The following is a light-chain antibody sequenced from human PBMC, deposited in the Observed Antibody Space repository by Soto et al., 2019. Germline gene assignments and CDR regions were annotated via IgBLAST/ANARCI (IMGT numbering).Light chain of an antibody. V-gene: IGLV1-44*01. Sequence: QPVLAQPPSASGTPGQRVTISCSGSSSNIGRNAVNWFQQLPGTAPKLLIYTNNQRPSGVPDRFSGSKSGTSASLAIGGLQSEDEADYFCAAWDDSLNGYVFGTGTKVTVL. CDR1: SSNIGRNA. J-gene: IGLJ1*01. CDR2: TNN. CDR3: AAWDDSLNGYV.